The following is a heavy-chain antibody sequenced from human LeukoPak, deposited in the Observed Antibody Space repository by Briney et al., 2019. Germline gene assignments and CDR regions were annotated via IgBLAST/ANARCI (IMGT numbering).Heavy chain of an antibody. V-gene: IGHV4-59*01. CDR2: IYYSGST. Sequence: SETLSLTCTVSGGSISSYYWSWIRQPPGKGREWIGYIYYSGSTNYNPSLKSRVTISVDTSKNQFSLKLSSVTAADTAVYYCARWGHFWNGTYYFDYWGQGTLVTVSS. CDR1: GGSISSYY. J-gene: IGHJ4*02. CDR3: ARWGHFWNGTYYFDY. D-gene: IGHD3-3*02.